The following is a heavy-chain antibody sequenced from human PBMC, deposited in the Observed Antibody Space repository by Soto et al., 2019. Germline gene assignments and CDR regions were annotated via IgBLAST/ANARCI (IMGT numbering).Heavy chain of an antibody. CDR3: AKDVGNSWSYYFDF. V-gene: IGHV3-33*06. CDR1: GFTFSSYG. D-gene: IGHD6-13*01. Sequence: QVQLVESGGGVVQPGTSLRLSCATSGFTFSSYGMYWVRQAPGKGLEWVAVTWYEGANEYYADSVQGRFTISRDNSKNTLYLQMNSLRAEDTAIYYCAKDVGNSWSYYFDFWGQGTLVTVSS. CDR2: TWYEGANE. J-gene: IGHJ4*02.